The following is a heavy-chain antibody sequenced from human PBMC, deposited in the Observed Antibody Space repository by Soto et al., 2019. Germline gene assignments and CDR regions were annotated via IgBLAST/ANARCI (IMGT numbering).Heavy chain of an antibody. CDR1: GFTFGDYA. CDR2: INENSGSL. CDR3: PKDDHWSLDF. V-gene: IGHV3-9*01. Sequence: EVQLVESGGNLVQPGRSLRLSCAASGFTFGDYAMHWVRQAPGKGLEWISSINENSGSLDYADSVKGRFTISRANAKNSLYLHLNSLRIEDTALYYCPKDDHWSLDFWGQGTLVTVSS. J-gene: IGHJ4*02. D-gene: IGHD1-1*01.